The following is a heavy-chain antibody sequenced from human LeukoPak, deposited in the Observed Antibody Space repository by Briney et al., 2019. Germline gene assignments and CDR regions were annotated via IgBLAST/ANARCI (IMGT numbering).Heavy chain of an antibody. CDR3: ARGLSGGWYSNYFDY. D-gene: IGHD6-19*01. Sequence: GGSLRLSCAASGFTFSSYSMNWVRQAPGKGLEWVSYISSSSSTIYYADSVKGRFTISRDNAKNSLYLQMNSLRAEDTAVYYCARGLSGGWYSNYFDYRGQGTLVTVSS. CDR1: GFTFSSYS. CDR2: ISSSSSTI. J-gene: IGHJ4*02. V-gene: IGHV3-48*04.